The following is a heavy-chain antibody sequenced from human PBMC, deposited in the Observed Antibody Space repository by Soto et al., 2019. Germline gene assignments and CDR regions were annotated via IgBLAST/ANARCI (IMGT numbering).Heavy chain of an antibody. CDR1: GFTFASYW. D-gene: IGHD2-2*01. Sequence: EVQLVESGGGLVQPGGSLRLSCAASGFTFASYWMSWVRQAPGKGLEWVATIRQDGSKKYYVDSLKGRLTISRDNAENSLHLQMDSLRAEDTAVYYCATYTRNFDSWGQGPLVTVSS. CDR3: ATYTRNFDS. CDR2: IRQDGSKK. V-gene: IGHV3-7*03. J-gene: IGHJ4*02.